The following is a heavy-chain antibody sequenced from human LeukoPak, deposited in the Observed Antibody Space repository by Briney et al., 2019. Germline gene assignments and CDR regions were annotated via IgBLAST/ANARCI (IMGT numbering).Heavy chain of an antibody. CDR2: TSYDGSNK. J-gene: IGHJ3*02. CDR1: GFTFSSYC. CDR3: AKLYAGGSGSYYLDAFDI. V-gene: IGHV3-30*18. Sequence: PGGSLRLSWAASGFTFSSYCMHWVRQAPGKGLGWVAITSYDGSNKYYADSVKGRFTISRDNSKNTLYLQMNSPRAEDTAVYYCAKLYAGGSGSYYLDAFDIWGQGTMVTVSS. D-gene: IGHD3-10*01.